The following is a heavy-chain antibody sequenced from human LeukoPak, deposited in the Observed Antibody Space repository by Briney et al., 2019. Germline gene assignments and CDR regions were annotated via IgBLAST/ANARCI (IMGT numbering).Heavy chain of an antibody. CDR2: ISGGGETT. J-gene: IGHJ4*02. CDR3: ARDYADYVGYFFFDY. CDR1: GFTFNNYA. D-gene: IGHD4-17*01. Sequence: GGSLRLSCAASGFTFNNYAMNWVRQAPGKGLEWVSSISGGGETTYHADSAKGRFTISRDNSQNTLYLQMNGLRAEDTAVYYCARDYADYVGYFFFDYWGQGTLVTVSS. V-gene: IGHV3-23*01.